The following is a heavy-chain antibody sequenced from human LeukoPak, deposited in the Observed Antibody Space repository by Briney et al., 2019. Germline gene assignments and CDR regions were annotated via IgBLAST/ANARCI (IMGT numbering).Heavy chain of an antibody. CDR1: GFTFSRYW. J-gene: IGHJ4*01. Sequence: GGSLRLSCAASGFTFSRYWMSWVRQAPGKGLEWVANIKEDGSEKYYVDSVKGRFTISRDNAKNSLYLQMNSLRAEDTALYYCARDLEYGXXWXRLFD. CDR2: IKEDGSEK. V-gene: IGHV3-7*01. CDR3: ARDLEYGXXWXRLFD. D-gene: IGHD2-21*02.